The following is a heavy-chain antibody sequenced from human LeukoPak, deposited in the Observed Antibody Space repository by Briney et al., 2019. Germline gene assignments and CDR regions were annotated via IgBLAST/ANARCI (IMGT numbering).Heavy chain of an antibody. CDR3: ARDTGGGGSLYYFDY. Sequence: SQTLSLTCTVSGGSISSGGYYWRWLRQHPGKGLEWIGYIYYSGSTYYNPSLKSRVTISVDTSKNQFSLKLSSVTAADTAVYYCARDTGGGGSLYYFDYWGQGTLVTASS. V-gene: IGHV4-31*03. CDR1: GGSISSGGYY. D-gene: IGHD3-16*01. CDR2: IYYSGST. J-gene: IGHJ4*02.